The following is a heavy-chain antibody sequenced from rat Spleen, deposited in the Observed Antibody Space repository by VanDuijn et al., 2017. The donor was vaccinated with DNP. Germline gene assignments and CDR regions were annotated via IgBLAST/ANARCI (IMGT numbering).Heavy chain of an antibody. CDR3: ARRDY. V-gene: IGHV5-31*01. CDR2: ITKTGDTT. Sequence: EVQLVETGGGLVQPGRSLKLSCVASGFIFSNYWMTWIRQAPGKGLEWVASITKTGDTTYYSDSVQGRFSISRDNAKNTLYLQMDSLRSEDTATSYCARRDYWGQGVMVTVSS. J-gene: IGHJ2*01. CDR1: GFIFSNYW.